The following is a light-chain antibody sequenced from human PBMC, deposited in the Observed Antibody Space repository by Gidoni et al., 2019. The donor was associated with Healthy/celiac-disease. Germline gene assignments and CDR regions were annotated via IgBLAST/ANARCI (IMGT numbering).Light chain of an antibody. Sequence: EILITPSPATLSVSPGERATPSCRASQSVSSNLAWYQQKPGQAPRLLIYGASTRATGIPARFSGSGSGTEFTLTISSLQSEDFAVYYCQQYNNWPRWTFGQGTKVEIK. CDR1: QSVSSN. J-gene: IGKJ1*01. V-gene: IGKV3-15*01. CDR3: QQYNNWPRWT. CDR2: GAS.